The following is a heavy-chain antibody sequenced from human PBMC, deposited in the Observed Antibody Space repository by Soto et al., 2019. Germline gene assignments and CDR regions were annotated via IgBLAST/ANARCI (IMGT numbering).Heavy chain of an antibody. D-gene: IGHD3-22*01. J-gene: IGHJ4*02. CDR2: IYYSGST. CDR3: ARRGYYYDSSGMFDY. V-gene: IGHV4-39*01. CDR1: GGSISSSSYY. Sequence: SETLSLTGTGSGGSISSSSYYWGWIRQPPGKGLEWIGSIYYSGSTYYNPSLKSRVTISVDTSKNQFSLKLSSVTAADTAVYYCARRGYYYDSSGMFDYWGQGTLVTVSS.